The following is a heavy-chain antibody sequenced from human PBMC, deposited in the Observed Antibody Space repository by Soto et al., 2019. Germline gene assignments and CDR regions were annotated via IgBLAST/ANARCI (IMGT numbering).Heavy chain of an antibody. V-gene: IGHV1-8*01. CDR1: EYTFTNYD. Sequence: ASVKVSCKASEYTFTNYDVNWVRQATGQGLEWMGWMNPNSGNTGYAQKFQGRVTMTRNTSTSTAYMELTSLTSEDTAVYYCAGDHSSHDRVYWFDPWGQGTLVTVSS. J-gene: IGHJ5*02. D-gene: IGHD1-1*01. CDR3: AGDHSSHDRVYWFDP. CDR2: MNPNSGNT.